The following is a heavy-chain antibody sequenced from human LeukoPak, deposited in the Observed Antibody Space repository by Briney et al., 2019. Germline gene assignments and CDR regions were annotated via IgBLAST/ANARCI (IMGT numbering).Heavy chain of an antibody. Sequence: GESLKISCKGSGYTFNTYLIVWVRQMPGKGLEWMGIIYPGDSDTRYSPSFQGQVTISADKSITTAYLQWSSLKASDTAVYHCARRAYCGGDCTRAYYSYYAMDVWGQGTTVTVSS. V-gene: IGHV5-51*01. D-gene: IGHD2-21*02. J-gene: IGHJ6*02. CDR3: ARRAYCGGDCTRAYYSYYAMDV. CDR1: GYTFNTYL. CDR2: IYPGDSDT.